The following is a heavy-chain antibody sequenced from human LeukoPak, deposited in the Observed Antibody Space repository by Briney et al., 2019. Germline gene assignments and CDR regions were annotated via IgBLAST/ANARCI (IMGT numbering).Heavy chain of an antibody. CDR2: ISSSSSYI. D-gene: IGHD5-24*01. CDR1: GFTFGDYT. J-gene: IGHJ4*02. CDR3: ARGGGGDGYNSNY. Sequence: GGSLRLSCAASGFTFGDYTMYWVRQAPGKGLEWVSSISSSSSYIYYADSVKGRFTISRDNAKNSLYLQMNSLRAEDTAVYYCARGGGGDGYNSNYWGQGTLVTVSS. V-gene: IGHV3-21*01.